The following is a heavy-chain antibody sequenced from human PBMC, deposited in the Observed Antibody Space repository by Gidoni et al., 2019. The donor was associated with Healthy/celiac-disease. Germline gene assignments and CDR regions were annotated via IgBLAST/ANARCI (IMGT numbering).Heavy chain of an antibody. Sequence: QVQLPESGPGLVKPSQTLSLTCTVSGGSCSSGGYFWSWIRQHPGKGLWWIGYIYYRVSTYYHPSLKSRVNVSVDTSKTQFSLKLSSVTAADTAVYYCARGSMNQRDWFDPWGQGTLVTVSS. D-gene: IGHD6-13*01. V-gene: IGHV4-31*03. CDR3: ARGSMNQRDWFDP. J-gene: IGHJ5*02. CDR1: GGSCSSGGYF. CDR2: IYYRVST.